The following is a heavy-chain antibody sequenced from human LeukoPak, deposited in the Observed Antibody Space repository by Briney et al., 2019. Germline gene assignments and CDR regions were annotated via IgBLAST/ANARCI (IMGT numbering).Heavy chain of an antibody. CDR2: IYTSGST. V-gene: IGHV4-61*02. CDR1: GGSISSGSYY. J-gene: IGHJ6*03. CDR3: ARVHYDTLTGYYYYMDV. D-gene: IGHD3-9*01. Sequence: TSETLSLTCTVSGGSISSGSYYWSWIRQPAGKGLEWIGRIYTSGSTNYNPSLESRVTTSVDTSKNQFSLKLSSVTAADTAVYYCARVHYDTLTGYYYYMDVWGKGTTVTVSS.